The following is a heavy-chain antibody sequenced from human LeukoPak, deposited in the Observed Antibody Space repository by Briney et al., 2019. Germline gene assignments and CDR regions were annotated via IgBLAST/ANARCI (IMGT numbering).Heavy chain of an antibody. CDR3: AKDGDENYYDSSGYYPY. Sequence: GGSLGLSCAASGFTFSSYTMHWIRQAPGKGLEWVSAISGSGGSTYYADSVKGRFTISRDNSKNTLYLQMNSLRAEGTAVYYCAKDGDENYYDSSGYYPYWGQGTLVTVSS. V-gene: IGHV3-23*01. J-gene: IGHJ4*02. D-gene: IGHD3-22*01. CDR2: ISGSGGST. CDR1: GFTFSSYT.